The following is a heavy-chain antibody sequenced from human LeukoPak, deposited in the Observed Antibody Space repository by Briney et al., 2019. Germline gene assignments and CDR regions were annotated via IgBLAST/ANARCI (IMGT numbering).Heavy chain of an antibody. V-gene: IGHV1-69*05. D-gene: IGHD2-21*01. CDR2: VIPIFGTA. CDR1: GGTFSSYA. CDR3: ARSCGGDCGWGHGAFDI. J-gene: IGHJ3*02. Sequence: SVKVSCKASGGTFSSYAISWVRQAPGQGHEWVGGVIPIFGTANYAQKFQGRVTITTDESTSTAYMELSSLRSEDTAVYYCARSCGGDCGWGHGAFDIWGQGTMVTVSS.